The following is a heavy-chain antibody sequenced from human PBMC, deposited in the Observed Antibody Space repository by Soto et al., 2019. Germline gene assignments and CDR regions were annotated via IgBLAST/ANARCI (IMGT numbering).Heavy chain of an antibody. CDR2: MNPNSGNT. J-gene: IGHJ6*03. Sequence: ASVKVSCKASGYTFTSYDINWVRQATGQGLEWMGWMNPNSGNTGYAQKFQGRVTMTRNTSISTAYMELSSLRSEDTAVYYCAGGVGIFEIFFGPPDVWGKGTRVTVPS. D-gene: IGHD3-3*01. CDR3: AGGVGIFEIFFGPPDV. V-gene: IGHV1-8*01. CDR1: GYTFTSYD.